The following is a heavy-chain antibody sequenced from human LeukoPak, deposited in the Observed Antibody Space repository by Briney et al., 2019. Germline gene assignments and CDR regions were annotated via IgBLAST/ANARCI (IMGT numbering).Heavy chain of an antibody. CDR2: IYPGYSDA. Sequence: GESLKISCKISGSTLTNNWIGWVRQVPGKGLEWMGLIYPGYSDAKYSPSFQGQVTLSVDASISTAYLQLTGLRASDTAIYYCVRFALTSSLDHWGQGTLVTVSS. CDR3: VRFALTSSLDH. CDR1: GSTLTNNW. V-gene: IGHV5-51*01. J-gene: IGHJ5*02. D-gene: IGHD6-13*01.